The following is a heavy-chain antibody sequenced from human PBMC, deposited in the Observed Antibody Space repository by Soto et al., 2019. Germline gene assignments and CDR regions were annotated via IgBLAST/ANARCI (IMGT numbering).Heavy chain of an antibody. D-gene: IGHD3-22*01. J-gene: IGHJ4*02. CDR2: INPNSGGT. V-gene: IGHV1-2*02. CDR3: ARVQNYDSSGYQDY. CDR1: GYTFTGYY. Sequence: ASVKVSCKASGYTFTGYYMHWVRQAPGQGLEWMGWINPNSGGTNYAQKFQGRVTMTRDTSISTAYMELSRLRSDDTAVYYCARVQNYDSSGYQDYWGPGTLVTVYS.